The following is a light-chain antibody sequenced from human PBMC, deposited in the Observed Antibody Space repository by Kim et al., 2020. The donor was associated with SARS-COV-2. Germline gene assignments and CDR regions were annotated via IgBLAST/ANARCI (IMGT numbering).Light chain of an antibody. Sequence: SALTQPASVPGSPGQSITISCTGTSSDVGGYNHVPWYQQHPGKAPKLMIYDVSNRPSGVPNRFSGSKSGNTASLTISGLQEEDEADYYCSSYTSSSTWVFGGGTQVTVL. CDR2: DVS. CDR1: SSDVGGYNH. CDR3: SSYTSSSTWV. J-gene: IGLJ3*02. V-gene: IGLV2-14*03.